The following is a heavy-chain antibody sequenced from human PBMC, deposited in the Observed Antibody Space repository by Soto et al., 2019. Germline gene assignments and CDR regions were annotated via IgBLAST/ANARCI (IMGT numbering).Heavy chain of an antibody. CDR2: IYYSGGP. CDR1: GGSIRSSGYY. CDR3: ARAGYYPPWGVDWFDP. D-gene: IGHD2-15*01. J-gene: IGHJ5*02. Sequence: QLQLQESGPGLVKPSETLSLTCTVSGGSIRSSGYYWGWIRQPPGKGLEWIGSIYYSGGPYYNPSLKRRVTISGDTSKNQCSLKLGSVTAADTAVEYCARAGYYPPWGVDWFDPWGQGTLVTVSS. V-gene: IGHV4-39*01.